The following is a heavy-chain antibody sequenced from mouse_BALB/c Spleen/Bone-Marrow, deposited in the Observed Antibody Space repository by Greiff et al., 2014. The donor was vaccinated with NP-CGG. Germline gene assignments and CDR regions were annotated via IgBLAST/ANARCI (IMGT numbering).Heavy chain of an antibody. J-gene: IGHJ1*01. D-gene: IGHD1-2*01. V-gene: IGHV1S56*01. CDR1: GFTFTSYF. CDR3: ARRFITTTHWYFDV. Sequence: QVQLKDSGPELVKPGASVRISCKASGFTFTSYFIHWMKERPGQGLEWIGWIYPGNVNTNYNVKFKGKATLTADKSSTTAYMQLSSLTSEDSAVYFCARRFITTTHWYFDVWGAGTTVTVSS. CDR2: IYPGNVNT.